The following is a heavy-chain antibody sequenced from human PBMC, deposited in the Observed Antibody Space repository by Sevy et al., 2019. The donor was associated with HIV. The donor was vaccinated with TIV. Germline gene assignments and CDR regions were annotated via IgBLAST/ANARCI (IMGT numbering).Heavy chain of an antibody. CDR2: ISFSSNYI. D-gene: IGHD1-1*01. CDR1: GFTFSSYT. Sequence: GGSLRLSCAAAGFTFSSYTMNWVRQAPGKGLEWVASISFSSNYIYYTDSLKGRFTISRDNAKNSLYLQMNSLRAGDTAVYYCAREDSKNWRYFDYWGQGTLVTVSS. J-gene: IGHJ4*02. V-gene: IGHV3-21*01. CDR3: AREDSKNWRYFDY.